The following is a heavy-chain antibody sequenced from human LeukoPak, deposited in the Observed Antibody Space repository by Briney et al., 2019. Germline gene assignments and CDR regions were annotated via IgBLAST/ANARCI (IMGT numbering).Heavy chain of an antibody. Sequence: GASVKVSCKASGYTFNSYDFSWVRQAPGQGLEWMAWISTYNGNTNYALKVQGRATMTTDTSTSTAYMELRSLRSDDTAVYYCARVLRYDFWCAYYFDYWGQGTLVTVSS. D-gene: IGHD3-3*01. J-gene: IGHJ4*02. CDR3: ARVLRYDFWCAYYFDY. CDR2: ISTYNGNT. CDR1: GYTFNSYD. V-gene: IGHV1-18*01.